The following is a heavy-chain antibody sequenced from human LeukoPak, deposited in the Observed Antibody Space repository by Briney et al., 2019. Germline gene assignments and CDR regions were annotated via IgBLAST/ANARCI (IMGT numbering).Heavy chain of an antibody. CDR3: ARDRNGGNLVDY. CDR2: IIPILGIA. V-gene: IGHV1-69*04. Sequence: SVKVSCKASGGTFSSYTISWVRQAPGQGPEWMGRIIPILGIANYAQKFQGRVTIIADKSTSTAYMELSSLRSEDTAVYYCARDRNGGNLVDYWGQGTLVTVSS. CDR1: GGTFSSYT. J-gene: IGHJ4*02. D-gene: IGHD4-23*01.